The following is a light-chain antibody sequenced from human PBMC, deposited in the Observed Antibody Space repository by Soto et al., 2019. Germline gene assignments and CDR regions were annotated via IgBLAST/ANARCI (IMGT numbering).Light chain of an antibody. J-gene: IGLJ2*01. CDR2: DAA. V-gene: IGLV2-14*01. CDR3: SSYTSSSTLVV. Sequence: QLVLTQPASVSGSPGQSITISCTGSSSDVGGSEFVSWYQQHPGKAPKLMIYDAASRPSGVSDRFSGSKSGNTASLTISGLQAEDDAVYYCSSYTSSSTLVVFGGGTKVTVL. CDR1: SSDVGGSEF.